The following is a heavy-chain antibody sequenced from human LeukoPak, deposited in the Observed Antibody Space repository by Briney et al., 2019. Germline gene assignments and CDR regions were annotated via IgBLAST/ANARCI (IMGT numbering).Heavy chain of an antibody. CDR3: AGAYYDGSGYYWGFDY. V-gene: IGHV5-51*01. CDR2: IYPGDSDT. CDR1: GYCFTSYW. J-gene: IGHJ4*02. D-gene: IGHD3-22*01. Sequence: GESLKISCKCSGYCFTSYWIGWVRQMPGKGLEWMGIIYPGDSDTRYSPSFQGQVTISADKSISTAYLQWSSLKASDTAMSYCAGAYYDGSGYYWGFDYWGQGTLVTVSS.